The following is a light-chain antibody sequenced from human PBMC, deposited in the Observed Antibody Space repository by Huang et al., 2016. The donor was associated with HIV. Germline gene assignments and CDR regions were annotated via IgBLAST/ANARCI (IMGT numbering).Light chain of an antibody. CDR3: QQYNNWPPYD. CDR2: GVS. CDR1: QSVKKN. Sequence: DMVMTQSPGTLSVSPGERATLSWRASQSVKKNLAWYQQKPGQAPRLLMSGVSTRDTGVPARFSGNGSGTEFTLTITSVQSEGSAVYYCQQYNNWPPYDFGQGTKLEIK. J-gene: IGKJ2*01. V-gene: IGKV3-15*01.